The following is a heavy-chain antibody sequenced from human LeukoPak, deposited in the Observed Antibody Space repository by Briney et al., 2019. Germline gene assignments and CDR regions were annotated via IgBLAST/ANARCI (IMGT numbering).Heavy chain of an antibody. CDR1: GFTFSSYS. V-gene: IGHV3-48*01. CDR2: ISSSSSTI. CDR3: ARGVGYYDSSGTIDY. D-gene: IGHD3-22*01. J-gene: IGHJ4*02. Sequence: PGGSLRLSCAASGFTFSSYSMNWVRQAPGKGLEWVSYISSSSSTIYYADSVKGRIAISRDDSKNTLYLQMNSLRAEDTAVYYCARGVGYYDSSGTIDYWGQGTLVTVSS.